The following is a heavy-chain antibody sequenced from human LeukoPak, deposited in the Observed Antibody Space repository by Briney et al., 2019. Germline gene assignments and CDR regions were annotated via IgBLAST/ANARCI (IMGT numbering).Heavy chain of an antibody. CDR1: GFTFSGYA. D-gene: IGHD6-19*01. J-gene: IGHJ4*02. Sequence: GGSLRLSCAASGFTFSGYAMHWVRQAPGKGLEWVALISYDGNNRYYADSVKGRFTISRDNSKNTLYLQMNSLRAEDTALYYCARAPYTSGWYYFGFWGQGTLVTVSS. CDR3: ARAPYTSGWYYFGF. CDR2: ISYDGNNR. V-gene: IGHV3-30-3*01.